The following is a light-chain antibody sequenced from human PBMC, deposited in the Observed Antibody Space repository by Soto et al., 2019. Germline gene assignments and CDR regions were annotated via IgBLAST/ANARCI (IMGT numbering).Light chain of an antibody. CDR1: QSVSRW. J-gene: IGKJ2*01. V-gene: IGKV1-5*01. CDR3: QQYNLYLSYT. CDR2: DAS. Sequence: DLPITQSPSTLSASVGDRVTITCRATQSVSRWLAWYQQKPGRAPKLLIYDASTLESGVPSRFSGGGSGTQFTLTISSLQPEDFATYYCQQYNLYLSYTFGQGTKLQIK.